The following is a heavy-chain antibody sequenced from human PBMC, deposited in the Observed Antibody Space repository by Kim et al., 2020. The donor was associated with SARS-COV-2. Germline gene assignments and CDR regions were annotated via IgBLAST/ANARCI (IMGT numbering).Heavy chain of an antibody. J-gene: IGHJ6*01. Sequence: SETLSLTCTVSGGSITSTTYYWGWIRQPPGKGLEWIGTIYYSGSTYYNPSLQSRDTISVXSSKNQFSLRLSSVTAADTALXYXARDELVYSNWQYYYYGMDVWXXGTTXXVSS. CDR1: GGSITSTTYY. CDR3: ARDELVYSNWQYYYYGMDV. CDR2: IYYSGST. D-gene: IGHD4-4*01. V-gene: IGHV4-39*02.